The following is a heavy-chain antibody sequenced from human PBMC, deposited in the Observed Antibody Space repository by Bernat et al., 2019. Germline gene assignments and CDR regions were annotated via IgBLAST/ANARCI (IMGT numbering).Heavy chain of an antibody. D-gene: IGHD3-3*01. CDR2: ISADNGNT. V-gene: IGHV1-18*01. Sequence: QVQLVQSGAEVKKPGASVKVSCKASGYTFTSYGISWVRQAPGQGREWMGWISADNGNTNYAQKLQGRVTMTTDTSTSTAYMELRRLRSDDTAVYYCARDRRSTIFGGVIPNSDYWGQGTLVTVSS. CDR3: ARDRRSTIFGGVIPNSDY. CDR1: GYTFTSYG. J-gene: IGHJ4*02.